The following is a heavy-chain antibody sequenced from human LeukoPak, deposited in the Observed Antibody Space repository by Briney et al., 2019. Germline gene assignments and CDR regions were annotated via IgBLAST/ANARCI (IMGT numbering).Heavy chain of an antibody. V-gene: IGHV1-18*01. CDR1: GYTFTSYG. D-gene: IGHD3-22*01. J-gene: IGHJ4*02. Sequence: GASVKVSCKASGYTFTSYGISWVRQAPGQGLEWMGWISAYNGKTNYAQKLQGRVTMTTDTSTSTAYMELRSLRSDDTAVYYCARAPRFVRIYYDSSGYYEDYWGQGTLVTVSS. CDR3: ARAPRFVRIYYDSSGYYEDY. CDR2: ISAYNGKT.